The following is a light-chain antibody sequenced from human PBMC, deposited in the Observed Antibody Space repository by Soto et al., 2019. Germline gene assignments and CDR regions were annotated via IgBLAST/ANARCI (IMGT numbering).Light chain of an antibody. J-gene: IGKJ4*01. CDR2: DAS. V-gene: IGKV3-11*01. CDR1: QSVSPY. CDR3: QQRSTWPLT. Sequence: EIVLTQSPATLSLSAGERATLSSRASQSVSPYLAWYQQKPGQAPRLLIYDASKRATGIPGRFSGSGSGTDFTLSISGLEPEDFAVYYCQQRSTWPLTFGGGTKVDIK.